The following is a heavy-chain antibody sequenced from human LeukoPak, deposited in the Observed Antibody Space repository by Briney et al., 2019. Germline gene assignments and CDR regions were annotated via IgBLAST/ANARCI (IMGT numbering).Heavy chain of an antibody. J-gene: IGHJ4*02. CDR3: AKKGYYASGSYFDY. CDR1: GFTFSSYG. CDR2: IRYDGSNK. V-gene: IGHV3-30*02. D-gene: IGHD3-10*01. Sequence: GSLRLSCAASGFTFSSYGMHWVRQAPGKGLEWVAFIRYDGSNKYYADSVKGRFTISRDNSKNTLYLQMNSLRAEDTAMYYCAKKGYYASGSYFDYWGQGTLVTVSS.